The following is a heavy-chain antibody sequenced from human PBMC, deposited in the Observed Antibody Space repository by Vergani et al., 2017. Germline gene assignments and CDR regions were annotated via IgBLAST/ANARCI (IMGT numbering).Heavy chain of an antibody. CDR1: GFTFSSYA. CDR3: AREPTYSSSWKPGLDYFDY. D-gene: IGHD6-13*01. V-gene: IGHV3-23*01. CDR2: IRGSGGST. Sequence: EVQLLESGGGLVQPGGSLRLSSAASGFTFSSYAMSWVRQAPGTGLEWVSAIRGSGGSTSYADSVTGRFTLSRDNSKNTLYLQMNSLRAEDTAVSYCAREPTYSSSWKPGLDYFDYWGQGTLVTVSS. J-gene: IGHJ4*02.